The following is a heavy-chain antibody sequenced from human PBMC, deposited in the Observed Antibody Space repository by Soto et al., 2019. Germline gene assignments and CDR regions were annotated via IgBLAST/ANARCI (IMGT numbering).Heavy chain of an antibody. CDR1: GFTFSSYA. D-gene: IGHD3-10*01. V-gene: IGHV3-23*01. Sequence: PGGSLRLSCAASGFTFSSYAMSWVRQAPGKGLERVSAISGSGGSTYYADSVKGRFTISRDNSKNTLYLQMNSLRAEDTAVFYCAKGPYGLGSPSSKNYYYYGMDVWGQGTTVTVSS. CDR2: ISGSGGST. CDR3: AKGPYGLGSPSSKNYYYYGMDV. J-gene: IGHJ6*02.